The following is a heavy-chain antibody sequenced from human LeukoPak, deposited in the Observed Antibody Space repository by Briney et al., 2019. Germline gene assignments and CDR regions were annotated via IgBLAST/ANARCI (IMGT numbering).Heavy chain of an antibody. Sequence: SETLSLTCTVSGGSISSGSYFWSWIRQPAGKGLEWIGRIYTSGSTNYNPSLKSRVTISVDTSKNQFSLKLNSVTAADTAVYYCARRPAVIAAGPFDPWGQGTLVTVSS. D-gene: IGHD6-13*01. CDR1: GGSISSGSYF. CDR2: IYTSGST. V-gene: IGHV4-61*02. J-gene: IGHJ5*02. CDR3: ARRPAVIAAGPFDP.